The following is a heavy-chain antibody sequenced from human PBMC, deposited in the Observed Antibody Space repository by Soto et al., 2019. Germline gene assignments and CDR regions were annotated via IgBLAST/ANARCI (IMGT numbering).Heavy chain of an antibody. V-gene: IGHV1-18*01. CDR2: IYSKEGKI. CDR3: ARDIAYDIDY. Sequence: QVQLVQSGAEVLKPWASVKVSCKASGYIFNNYGISWVRQAPGQGLEWMGWIYSKEGKINFAQKFQGRVTLTTDTSTSTAYIELRSLRFDDSAVYFCARDIAYDIDYWGQGTLVTVSS. CDR1: GYIFNNYG. D-gene: IGHD5-12*01. J-gene: IGHJ4*02.